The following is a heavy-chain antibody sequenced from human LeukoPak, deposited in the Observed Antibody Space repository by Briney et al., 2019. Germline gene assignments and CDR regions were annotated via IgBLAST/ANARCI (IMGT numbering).Heavy chain of an antibody. CDR1: GFSFSTYW. CDR2: INEDGTTI. V-gene: IGHV3-74*01. Sequence: GGSLRLSCAASGFSFSTYWMHWVRQVPGRGLVWVSRINEDGTTITYADSVKGRFTISRDDAKNTLYLQMNSLRADDTAICYCVRDFSGAVDSWGQGTLVTVSS. CDR3: VRDFSGAVDS. D-gene: IGHD1-26*01. J-gene: IGHJ4*02.